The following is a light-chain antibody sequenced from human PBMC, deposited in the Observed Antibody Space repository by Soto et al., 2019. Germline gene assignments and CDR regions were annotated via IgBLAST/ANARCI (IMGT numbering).Light chain of an antibody. CDR3: QQYNNWPET. CDR2: GAS. J-gene: IGKJ1*01. Sequence: EIVLTQSPGTLSLSPGERATLSCRASQSFSSNLACYQQKPGQAPRLLIYGASTRATDVPARFSGSGSGTEFTLTISSLQSEDFAVYYCQQYNNWPETFGQGTKVDIK. CDR1: QSFSSN. V-gene: IGKV3-15*01.